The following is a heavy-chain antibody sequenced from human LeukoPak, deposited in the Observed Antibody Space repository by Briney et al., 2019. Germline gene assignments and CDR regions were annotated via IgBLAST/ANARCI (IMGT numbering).Heavy chain of an antibody. CDR3: AKEVHSSGYYSDY. CDR2: IAYDGSNK. J-gene: IGHJ4*02. CDR1: GFTFRSYA. V-gene: IGHV3-30*04. D-gene: IGHD3-22*01. Sequence: PGGSLRLSCAASGFTFRSYAMHWVRQAPGKGLEWVAVIAYDGSNKYYADSVKGRFTISRDNSKNTLYLQMNSLRAEDTAVYYCAKEVHSSGYYSDYWGQGTLVTVSS.